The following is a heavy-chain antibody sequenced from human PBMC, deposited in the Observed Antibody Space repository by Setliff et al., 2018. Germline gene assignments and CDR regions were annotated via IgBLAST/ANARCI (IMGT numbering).Heavy chain of an antibody. CDR2: ISCYNGDR. D-gene: IGHD2-21*02. CDR1: GYTFNTYG. V-gene: IGHV1-18*01. J-gene: IGHJ4*02. Sequence: EASVKVSCKTSGYTFNTYGISWVRQAPGQGLEWMGWISCYNGDRRYAQSLQGRVTVTTDTSTNTVYMELRSLRSDDTALYYCARVRPCGADCSTGVGGPFDFDFWGQGTLVTVSS. CDR3: ARVRPCGADCSTGVGGPFDFDF.